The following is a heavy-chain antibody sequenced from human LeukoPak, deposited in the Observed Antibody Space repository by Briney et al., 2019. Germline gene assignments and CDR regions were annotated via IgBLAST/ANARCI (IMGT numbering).Heavy chain of an antibody. J-gene: IGHJ4*02. Sequence: ASVKVSCKASGYTFTGYYMHWVRQAPGQGLEWMGWISAYNGNTNYAQKFQGRVTMTRDTSISTAYMELSRLRSDDTAVYYCTLYGSGRLVDYWGQGTLVTVSS. CDR1: GYTFTGYY. CDR3: TLYGSGRLVDY. CDR2: ISAYNGNT. D-gene: IGHD3-10*01. V-gene: IGHV1-2*02.